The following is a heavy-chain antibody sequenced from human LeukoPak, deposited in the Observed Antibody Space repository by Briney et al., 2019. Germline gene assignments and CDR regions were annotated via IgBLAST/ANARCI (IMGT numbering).Heavy chain of an antibody. Sequence: PGGSLRLSCAASEFTFSSYSMSWVRQAPGKGLEWVSYISSSDSTIYYADSVKGRFTISRDNAKNSLYLQMNSLRAEDTAVYYCARDYGGSSPFDYWGQGTLVTVSS. J-gene: IGHJ4*01. V-gene: IGHV3-48*04. D-gene: IGHD4-23*01. CDR1: EFTFSSYS. CDR3: ARDYGGSSPFDY. CDR2: ISSSDSTI.